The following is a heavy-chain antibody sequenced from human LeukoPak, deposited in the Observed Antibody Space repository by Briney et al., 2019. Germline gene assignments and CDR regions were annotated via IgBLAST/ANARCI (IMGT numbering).Heavy chain of an antibody. Sequence: SETLSLTCTVSGGSISSYYWSWIRQPPGKGLEWIGYIYYSGSTNYNPSLKSRVNISVDTSKNQFSRKLSSVTAADPAVYYCARLFSRSAYSYYYYMDVWGKGTTVTVSS. V-gene: IGHV4-59*08. CDR3: ARLFSRSAYSYYYYMDV. D-gene: IGHD3-10*01. CDR2: IYYSGST. CDR1: GGSISSYY. J-gene: IGHJ6*03.